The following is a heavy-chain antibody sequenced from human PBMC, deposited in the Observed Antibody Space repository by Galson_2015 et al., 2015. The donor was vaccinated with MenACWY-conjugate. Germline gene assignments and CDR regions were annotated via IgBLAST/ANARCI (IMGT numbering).Heavy chain of an antibody. D-gene: IGHD6-13*01. J-gene: IGHJ6*01. V-gene: IGHV1-69*13. CDR2: IIPIFGSS. CDR3: ARAGAVTGKRIYYCYYGIDV. CDR1: GGTFSRHA. Sequence: SVKVSCKASGGTFSRHAISWVRRAPGQGLEWIGGIIPIFGSSDYAQKFQGRVTITADESTSTVYMELSSLRPEDTVLYYCARAGAVTGKRIYYCYYGIDVWGQGTTVTVSS.